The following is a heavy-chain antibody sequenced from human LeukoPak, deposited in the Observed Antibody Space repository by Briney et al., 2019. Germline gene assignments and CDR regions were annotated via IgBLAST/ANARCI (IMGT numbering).Heavy chain of an antibody. D-gene: IGHD3-10*02. Sequence: GGSLRLSCAASGFTFSFYAMTWVRQAPGKGLEWVSTISGSGDSTYYADSVKGRFTISRDNAKTSLYLQMNSLRAEDTAVYYCAELGITMIGGVWGKGTTVTISS. CDR1: GFTFSFYA. CDR3: AELGITMIGGV. CDR2: ISGSGDST. J-gene: IGHJ6*04. V-gene: IGHV3-23*01.